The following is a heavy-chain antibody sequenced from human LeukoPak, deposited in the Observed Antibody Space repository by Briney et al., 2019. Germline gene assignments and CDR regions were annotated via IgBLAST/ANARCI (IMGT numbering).Heavy chain of an antibody. CDR1: GFTFTSHS. D-gene: IGHD6-19*01. Sequence: PGGSMRLSCAASGFTFTSHSMIWVRQAPGKGLEWVSAISSSGHVTFYADSVKGRFTVSRDQSQYTLFLHMSSLRADDTAVYYCAKHRLPVAGSPSKNPTAYFEDWGQGILVTVSS. CDR3: AKHRLPVAGSPSKNPTAYFED. V-gene: IGHV3-23*01. J-gene: IGHJ4*02. CDR2: ISSSGHVT.